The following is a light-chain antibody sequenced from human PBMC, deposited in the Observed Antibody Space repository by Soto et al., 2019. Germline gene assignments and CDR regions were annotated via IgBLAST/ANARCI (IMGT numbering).Light chain of an antibody. Sequence: QSALTQPASVSGSPGQSITISCTGTSSDVGGYNYVSWYQQFPGKAPKLMIYEVSNRPSGVSDRFSGSKSGNTASLTISGLQAEDEAYYYCSSYTTSNTLVFGGGTKLTVL. V-gene: IGLV2-14*01. CDR2: EVS. J-gene: IGLJ3*02. CDR3: SSYTTSNTLV. CDR1: SSDVGGYNY.